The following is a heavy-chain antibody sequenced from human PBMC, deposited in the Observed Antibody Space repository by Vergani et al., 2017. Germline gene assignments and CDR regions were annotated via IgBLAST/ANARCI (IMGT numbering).Heavy chain of an antibody. D-gene: IGHD5-12*01. CDR1: GGTFSSYA. CDR2: MNPNSGNT. CDR3: ARVGGATAFYYYYMDV. V-gene: IGHV1-8*02. Sequence: QVQLVQSGAEVKKPGSSVKVSCKASGGTFSSYAISWVRQAPGQGLEWMGWMNPNSGNTGYAQKFQGRVTMTRNTSISTAYMELSSLRSEDTAVYYCARVGGATAFYYYYMDVWGKGTTVTVSS. J-gene: IGHJ6*03.